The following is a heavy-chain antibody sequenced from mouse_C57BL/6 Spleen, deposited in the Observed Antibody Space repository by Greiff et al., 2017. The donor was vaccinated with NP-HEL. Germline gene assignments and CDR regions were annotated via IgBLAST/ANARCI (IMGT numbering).Heavy chain of an antibody. CDR1: GYTFTSYW. CDR3: ARARWLLNYAMDY. J-gene: IGHJ4*01. CDR2: IDPSDSET. Sequence: QVQLKESGAELVRPGSSVKLSCKASGYTFTSYWMHWVKQRPIQGLEWIGNIDPSDSETHYNQKFKDKATLTVDKSSSTAYMQLSSLTSEDSAVYYCARARWLLNYAMDYWGQGTSVTVSS. D-gene: IGHD2-3*01. V-gene: IGHV1-52*01.